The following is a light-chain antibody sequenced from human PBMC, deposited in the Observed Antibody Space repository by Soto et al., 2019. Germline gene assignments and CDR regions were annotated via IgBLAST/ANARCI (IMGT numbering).Light chain of an antibody. CDR2: DVS. CDR1: SSDVGDYNY. J-gene: IGLJ1*01. V-gene: IGLV2-14*01. Sequence: QSVLTQPASVSGSPGQSITISCTGTSSDVGDYNYVSWYQQHPGKAPKVVIYDVSNRPSGVSNRFSGSKSGNTASLTISGLQAEDEADYYCSSYTSSSTLVFGTGTRSPS. CDR3: SSYTSSSTLV.